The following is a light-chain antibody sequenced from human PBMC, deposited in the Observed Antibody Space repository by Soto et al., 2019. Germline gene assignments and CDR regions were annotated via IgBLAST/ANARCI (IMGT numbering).Light chain of an antibody. V-gene: IGKV3-20*01. J-gene: IGKJ1*01. Sequence: SLLTQSPGTLSLSPGARATLSCRASQSGNNNYLAWYQHKSGQAPRLLIYGVYTRASGIPDRFSGSGSGTDFTLTISRLEPEDFAVYYCQQYGSSPPTFGQGSMVDVK. CDR2: GVY. CDR1: QSGNNNY. CDR3: QQYGSSPPT.